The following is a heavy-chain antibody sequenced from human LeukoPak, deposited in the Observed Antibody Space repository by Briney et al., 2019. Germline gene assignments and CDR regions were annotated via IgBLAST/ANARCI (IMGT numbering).Heavy chain of an antibody. V-gene: IGHV3-30*02. CDR3: AKRDSAGSGTGKYYFDY. CDR1: GFTFSVYG. CDR2: IQYNGNNR. D-gene: IGHD6-13*01. J-gene: IGHJ4*02. Sequence: GRSLRLSCAASGFTFSVYGMHWVRHAPDKGLEWLAFIQYNGNNRYYANSVKGRFTLSRDNSGNTLYLQMNSLRAEDTAVYYCAKRDSAGSGTGKYYFDYWGQGTLVTVSS.